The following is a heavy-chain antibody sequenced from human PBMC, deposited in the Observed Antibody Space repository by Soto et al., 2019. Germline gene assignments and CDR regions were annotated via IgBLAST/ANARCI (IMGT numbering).Heavy chain of an antibody. CDR3: AMVDVYVTPSPQDV. D-gene: IGHD3-16*01. CDR2: INTYNGNT. J-gene: IGHJ6*02. V-gene: IGHV1-18*01. Sequence: QVQLVQSGAEVKNPGASVKVSCKAYGYTFTRYGIGWARQAPGQGLEWMGWINTYNGNTNYAQNVQGRVTLTTDTSTSRAYMELRSLRSNDTAIYYCAMVDVYVTPSPQDVWGQGTTVIVSS. CDR1: GYTFTRYG.